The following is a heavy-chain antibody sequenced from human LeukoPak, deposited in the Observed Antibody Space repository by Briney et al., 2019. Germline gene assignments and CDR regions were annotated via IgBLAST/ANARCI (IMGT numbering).Heavy chain of an antibody. CDR3: ARVRAYGDDY. D-gene: IGHD4-17*01. CDR2: INHSGST. V-gene: IGHV4-34*01. CDR1: GGSFSGYY. Sequence: PSETLSLTCAVYGGSFSGYYWSWIRQPPGKGLEWIGEINHSGSTNYNPSLKSRVTISVDTSKNQFSLKLSSVTAADTAVYYCARVRAYGDDYWGQGTLATVSS. J-gene: IGHJ4*02.